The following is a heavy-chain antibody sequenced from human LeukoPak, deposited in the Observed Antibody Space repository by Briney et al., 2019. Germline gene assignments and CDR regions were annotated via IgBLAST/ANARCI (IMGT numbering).Heavy chain of an antibody. V-gene: IGHV1-2*02. CDR1: GYTFTGYY. J-gene: IGHJ4*02. CDR3: AREMRIEYDYGDYGMGFDY. CDR2: INPNSGGT. Sequence: ASVKVSCKASGYTFTGYYMHWVRQAPGQGLEWMGWINPNSGGTNYAQKFQGRVTMTRDTSISTAYMELSSLRFDDTAVFYCAREMRIEYDYGDYGMGFDYWGQGTLVTVSS. D-gene: IGHD4-17*01.